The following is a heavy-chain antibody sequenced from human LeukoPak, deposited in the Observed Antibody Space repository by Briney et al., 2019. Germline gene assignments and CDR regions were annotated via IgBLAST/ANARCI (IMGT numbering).Heavy chain of an antibody. CDR2: IKQDGSEK. Sequence: PPGGSLRLSCAASGFTFSSYWMSWVRHAPGKGLEWVANIKQDGSEKYYVDSVKGRFTISRDNAKNSLYLKMNSLRAEDTAMYYCASSGWYSTPNWFDPWGQGTLVIVSS. CDR1: GFTFSSYW. J-gene: IGHJ5*02. CDR3: ASSGWYSTPNWFDP. V-gene: IGHV3-7*01. D-gene: IGHD6-19*01.